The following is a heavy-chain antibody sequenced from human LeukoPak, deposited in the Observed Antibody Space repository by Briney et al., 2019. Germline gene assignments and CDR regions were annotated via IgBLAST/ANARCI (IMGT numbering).Heavy chain of an antibody. CDR3: ARRRYCSSTSCYALGYFDY. CDR2: ISAYNGNT. CDR1: GYTFTSYG. D-gene: IGHD2-2*01. V-gene: IGHV1-18*04. Sequence: ASVKVSCKASGYTFTSYGISWVRQAPGQGLEWMGWISAYNGNTNYAQKLQGRVTMTTDTSTSTAYVELRSLRSDDTAVYYCARRRYCSSTSCYALGYFDYWGQGTLVTVSS. J-gene: IGHJ4*02.